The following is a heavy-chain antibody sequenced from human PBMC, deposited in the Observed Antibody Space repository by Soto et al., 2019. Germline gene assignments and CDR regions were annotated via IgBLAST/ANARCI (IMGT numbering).Heavy chain of an antibody. J-gene: IGHJ6*02. V-gene: IGHV4-39*01. CDR3: ARIPGYDFWSGFYFRTADYGMDV. Sequence: SETLSLTCTVSGGSISSSSYYWGWIRQPPGKGLEWIGSIYYSGSTYYNPSLKSRVTISVDTSKNQFSLKLSSVTAADTAVYYCARIPGYDFWSGFYFRTADYGMDVWGQGTTVTVSS. D-gene: IGHD3-3*01. CDR2: IYYSGST. CDR1: GGSISSSSYY.